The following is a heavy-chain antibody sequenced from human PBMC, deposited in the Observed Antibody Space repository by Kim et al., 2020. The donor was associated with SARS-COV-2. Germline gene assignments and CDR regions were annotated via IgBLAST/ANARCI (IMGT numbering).Heavy chain of an antibody. J-gene: IGHJ5*02. CDR3: AKWRDTSS. D-gene: IGHD5-18*01. Sequence: GGSLRLSCAASGFTFSSYGMHWVRQAPGKGLEWVAVISYDGSNKYYADSVKGRFTISRDNSKNTLYLQMNSLRAEDTAVYYCAKWRDTSSWGQGTLVTVSS. CDR2: ISYDGSNK. CDR1: GFTFSSYG. V-gene: IGHV3-30*18.